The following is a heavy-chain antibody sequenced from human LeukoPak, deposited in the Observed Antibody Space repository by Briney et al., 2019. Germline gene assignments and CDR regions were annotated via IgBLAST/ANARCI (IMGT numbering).Heavy chain of an antibody. CDR2: IHFRGNT. CDR1: GGSIDNYY. CDR3: ARALWNRAPYGMDV. D-gene: IGHD1/OR15-1a*01. Sequence: SETLSLTCSVSGGSIDNYYWIWIRQPPGEELEWIGYIHFRGNTNYDPSLMSRVTISLDTSKNQFSLKLSSVTAADTAVYYCARALWNRAPYGMDVWGQGTTVTVSS. J-gene: IGHJ6*02. V-gene: IGHV4-59*01.